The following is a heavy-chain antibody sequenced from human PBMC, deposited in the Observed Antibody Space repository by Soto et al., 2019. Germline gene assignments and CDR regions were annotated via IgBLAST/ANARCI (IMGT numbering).Heavy chain of an antibody. CDR2: IYYSGST. J-gene: IGHJ6*03. CDR1: GDSITNYY. V-gene: IGHV4-59*08. D-gene: IGHD3-16*01. CDR3: ARLRLWGVYYYMDV. Sequence: QEQLQESGPGLVKPSETLSLTCKASGDSITNYYWTWIRQPPGKGLEWIGYIYYSGSTNYNPSLKSRVAMSVDKSKNQFSLLLRSVTAADTAVYYCARLRLWGVYYYMDVWGKGTTVTVSS.